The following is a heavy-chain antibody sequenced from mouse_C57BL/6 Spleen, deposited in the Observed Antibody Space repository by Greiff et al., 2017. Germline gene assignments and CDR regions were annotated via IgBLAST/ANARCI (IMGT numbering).Heavy chain of an antibody. CDR3: TKNYDYSPFFDF. CDR1: GYTFTSYW. CDR2: IYPGNSDT. D-gene: IGHD2-4*01. V-gene: IGHV1-5*01. Sequence: EVQLQQSGTVLARPGASVKMSCKTSGYTFTSYWMHWVKQRPGQGLAWIGAIYPGNSDTSYNQKFKGKAKLTAVTSASTAYMELSSLTNEDSAVYYCTKNYDYSPFFDFWGQGTTLTVSS. J-gene: IGHJ2*01.